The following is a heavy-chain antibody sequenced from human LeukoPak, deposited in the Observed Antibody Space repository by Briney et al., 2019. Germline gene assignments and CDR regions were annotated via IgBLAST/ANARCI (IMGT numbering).Heavy chain of an antibody. CDR1: GYIFTSYG. CDR3: ARAIPFGPAPDY. Sequence: ASVKVSCKASGYIFTSYGISWVRQAPGQGLEWMGWISAYNGNTNYAQKLQGRVTMTTDTSTSTAYMELRSLRSDDTAVYYCARAIPFGPAPDYWGQGTLVTVSS. D-gene: IGHD3-10*01. V-gene: IGHV1-18*01. CDR2: ISAYNGNT. J-gene: IGHJ4*02.